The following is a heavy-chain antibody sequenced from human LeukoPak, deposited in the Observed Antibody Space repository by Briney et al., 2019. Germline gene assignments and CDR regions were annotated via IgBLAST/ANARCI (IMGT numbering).Heavy chain of an antibody. CDR3: ARVPEQWLVVYFDY. Sequence: PGGSLRLSCAASGFTFSSYAMHWVRQAPGKGLEWVAVISYDGSNEYYADSVKGRFSISRDNSKNTLYLQMNSLRAEDTAVYYCARVPEQWLVVYFDYWGQGTLVTVSS. J-gene: IGHJ4*02. CDR1: GFTFSSYA. V-gene: IGHV3-30-3*01. D-gene: IGHD6-19*01. CDR2: ISYDGSNE.